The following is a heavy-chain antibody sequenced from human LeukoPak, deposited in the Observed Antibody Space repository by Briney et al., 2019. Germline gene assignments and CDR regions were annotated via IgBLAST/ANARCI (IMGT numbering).Heavy chain of an antibody. Sequence: PSETLSLTCTVSGYSISSGYYWGWIRQPPGKGLEWIGSIYHSGSTYYNPSLKSRVTISVDASKNQFSLKLSSVTAADTAVYYCARHADQQWLGRVYNWFDPWGQGTLVTVSS. J-gene: IGHJ5*02. CDR2: IYHSGST. CDR1: GYSISSGYY. V-gene: IGHV4-38-2*02. D-gene: IGHD6-19*01. CDR3: ARHADQQWLGRVYNWFDP.